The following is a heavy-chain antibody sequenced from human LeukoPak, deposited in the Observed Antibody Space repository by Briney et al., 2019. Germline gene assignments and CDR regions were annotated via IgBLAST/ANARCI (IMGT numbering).Heavy chain of an antibody. CDR3: ARDEGLTVTPSAH. V-gene: IGHV3-7*03. Sequence: GGSLRLSCAASGFTFSSYWMSWVRQAPGKELEWVANIMQDGSEIYYVDSVKGRFTISRDNAKNSLYLQMNSLRAEDTAVYYCARDEGLTVTPSAHWGQGTLVTVSS. CDR2: IMQDGSEI. D-gene: IGHD4-17*01. CDR1: GFTFSSYW. J-gene: IGHJ4*02.